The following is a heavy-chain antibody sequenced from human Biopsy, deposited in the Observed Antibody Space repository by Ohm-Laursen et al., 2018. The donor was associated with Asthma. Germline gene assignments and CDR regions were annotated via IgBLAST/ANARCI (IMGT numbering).Heavy chain of an antibody. CDR1: GLVFSQCG. V-gene: IGHV3-30*03. J-gene: IGHJ3*02. CDR3: ARQSGQDYGDSSGFDI. CDR2: VSSDGHNK. D-gene: IGHD3-22*01. Sequence: SLRLSCTASGLVFSQCGMHWVRQGPGKGLEWVALVSSDGHNKYYEDSVKGRFTISRDNSRNRLYLQINRLTVEDSAVYFCARQSGQDYGDSSGFDIWGQGTEVAVSS.